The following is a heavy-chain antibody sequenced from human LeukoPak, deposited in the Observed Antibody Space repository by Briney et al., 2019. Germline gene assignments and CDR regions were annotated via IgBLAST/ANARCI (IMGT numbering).Heavy chain of an antibody. CDR1: GVSISSSSYY. J-gene: IGHJ6*02. CDR3: ASRADCSSTSCPYYYYYYGMDV. Sequence: PSETLSLTCTVSGVSISSSSYYWGWIGQPPGQGLEWIVSIDYSGSTYYTPSLKSRVTISVDTSKNQFSLKLSSVTAADTAVYYCASRADCSSTSCPYYYYYYGMDVWGQGTTVTVSS. D-gene: IGHD2-2*01. CDR2: IDYSGST. V-gene: IGHV4-39*01.